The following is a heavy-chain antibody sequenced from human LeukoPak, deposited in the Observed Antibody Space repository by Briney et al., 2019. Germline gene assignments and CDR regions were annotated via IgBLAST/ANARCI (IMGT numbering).Heavy chain of an antibody. CDR2: IYYSGST. Sequence: SETLSLTCAVYGGSFSGYYWSWIRQPPGKGLEWIGYIYYSGSTNYNPSLKSRVTISVDTSKNQFSLKLSSVTAADTAVYYCARSPYAGDYEQGFDYWGQGTLVTVSS. CDR1: GGSFSGYY. CDR3: ARSPYAGDYEQGFDY. D-gene: IGHD4-17*01. J-gene: IGHJ4*02. V-gene: IGHV4-59*01.